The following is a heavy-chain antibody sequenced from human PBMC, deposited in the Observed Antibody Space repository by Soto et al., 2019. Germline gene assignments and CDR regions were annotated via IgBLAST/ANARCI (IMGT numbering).Heavy chain of an antibody. CDR2: IYYSGST. Sequence: SETLSLTCTVSGGSISSSSYYWGWIRQPPGKGLEWIGSIYYSGSTYYNPSLKSRVTISVDTSKNQFSLKLSSVTAADTAVYYCARSRITMVRGVIIPDYYYYYMDVWGKGTTVTVSS. V-gene: IGHV4-39*01. J-gene: IGHJ6*03. D-gene: IGHD3-10*01. CDR3: ARSRITMVRGVIIPDYYYYYMDV. CDR1: GGSISSSSYY.